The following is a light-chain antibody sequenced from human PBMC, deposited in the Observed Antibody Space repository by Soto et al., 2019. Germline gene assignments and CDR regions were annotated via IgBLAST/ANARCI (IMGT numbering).Light chain of an antibody. Sequence: IVVTQSPGTLSLSPGERATLFCRASQSVSSNYLAWYQHKPGQGPRLLIYGASSRATGIPDRFSGSGSGTDFALTISRLEPEDFALYYCQKYGSAFTFGPGTRVDIK. V-gene: IGKV3-20*01. CDR2: GAS. CDR1: QSVSSNY. J-gene: IGKJ3*01. CDR3: QKYGSAFT.